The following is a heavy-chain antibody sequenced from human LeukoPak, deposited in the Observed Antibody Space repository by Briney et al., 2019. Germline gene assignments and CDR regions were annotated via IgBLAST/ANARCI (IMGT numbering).Heavy chain of an antibody. CDR2: INAGNGNT. D-gene: IGHD5-18*01. V-gene: IGHV1-3*01. J-gene: IGHJ4*02. CDR1: GYTFTSYA. CDR3: ARVATAMARFHFDY. Sequence: ASVKVSCKASGYTFTSYAMHWVRQAPGQRLEWMGWINAGNGNTKYSQKFQGRVTITRDTSASTAYMELSSLRSEETAVYYCARVATAMARFHFDYRGQGTLVTVSS.